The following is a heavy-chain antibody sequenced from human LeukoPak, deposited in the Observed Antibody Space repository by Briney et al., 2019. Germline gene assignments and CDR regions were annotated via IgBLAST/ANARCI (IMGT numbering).Heavy chain of an antibody. V-gene: IGHV3-30*18. CDR2: ISYDGSNK. J-gene: IGHJ4*02. Sequence: PGRSLRLPCAASGFTFSSYGMHWVRQAPGKGLEWVAVISYDGSNKYYADSVKGRFTTSRDNSKNTLYLQMNSLRAEDTAVYYCAKVNFKYDSSGSALDYWGQGTLVTVSS. CDR3: AKVNFKYDSSGSALDY. CDR1: GFTFSSYG. D-gene: IGHD3-22*01.